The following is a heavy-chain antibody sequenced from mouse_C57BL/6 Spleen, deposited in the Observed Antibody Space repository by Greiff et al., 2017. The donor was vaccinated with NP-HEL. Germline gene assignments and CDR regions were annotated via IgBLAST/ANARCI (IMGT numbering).Heavy chain of an antibody. CDR3: ARNGASPMDY. D-gene: IGHD6-1*01. V-gene: IGHV1-80*01. CDR2: IYPGDGDT. J-gene: IGHJ4*01. Sequence: VKLVESGAELVKPGASVKISCKASGYAFSSYWMNWVKQRPGKGLEWIGQIYPGDGDTNYNGKFKGKATLTADKSSSTAYMQLSSLTSEDSAVYFCARNGASPMDYWGQGTSVTVSS. CDR1: GYAFSSYW.